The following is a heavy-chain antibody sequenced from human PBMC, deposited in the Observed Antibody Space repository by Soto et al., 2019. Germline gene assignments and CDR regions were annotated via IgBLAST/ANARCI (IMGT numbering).Heavy chain of an antibody. D-gene: IGHD3-10*01. CDR3: ERGTYYYGSGNPKYNCFDP. CDR1: VYTFTNYA. J-gene: IGHJ5*02. Sequence: ASGKVSCKASVYTFTNYAMHWVRQAPGQRLEWMGWINAGNGNTKYSQKFQGRVTITRDTSASTAYMELSSLRSEDTAVYYCERGTYYYGSGNPKYNCFDPWGQGTLVTVSS. V-gene: IGHV1-3*01. CDR2: INAGNGNT.